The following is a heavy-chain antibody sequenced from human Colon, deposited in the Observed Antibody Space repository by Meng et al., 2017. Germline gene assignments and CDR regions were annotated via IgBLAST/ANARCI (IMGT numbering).Heavy chain of an antibody. V-gene: IGHV4-4*02. Sequence: QVQVKESGPGLVQPSGNLFLTCAVSGGSITNDNWWSWVRQPPGKGLEWIGEIFHAGNTNYNPSLKSRVTMSLDKSKNQFSLTLTSVTAADTAVYYCARDFHSTMTVFDSWGQGTLVTVSS. CDR3: ARDFHSTMTVFDS. D-gene: IGHD3-22*01. J-gene: IGHJ4*02. CDR1: GGSITNDNW. CDR2: IFHAGNT.